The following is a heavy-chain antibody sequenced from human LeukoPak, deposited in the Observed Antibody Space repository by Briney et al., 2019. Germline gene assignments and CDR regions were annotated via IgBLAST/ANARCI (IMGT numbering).Heavy chain of an antibody. J-gene: IGHJ4*02. Sequence: PGGSLRLSCAASGFTFSSYWMTWVRQAPGKGLEWVGNLKEDGSQKYYVDSVKGRFTISRDNAKNSLYLQMNSLRVEDTAVYYCASYCSNTSCYSFDYWGQGTLVTVSS. CDR1: GFTFSSYW. V-gene: IGHV3-7*01. CDR2: LKEDGSQK. D-gene: IGHD2-2*01. CDR3: ASYCSNTSCYSFDY.